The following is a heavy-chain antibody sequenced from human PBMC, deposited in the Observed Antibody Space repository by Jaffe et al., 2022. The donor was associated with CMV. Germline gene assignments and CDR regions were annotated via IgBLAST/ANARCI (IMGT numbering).Heavy chain of an antibody. CDR2: ISYDGSKT. Sequence: QVQLVESGGGVVQPGRSLRLSCAASGFSFSTYGMNWVRQAPGKGLEWVAVISYDGSKTYYTGAVKGRFTISRDNSKNTLYLEMNSLRAEDTAIYYCAKGGPFWRGYPDSQNGMDVWGQGTTVTVSS. CDR3: AKGGPFWRGYPDSQNGMDV. V-gene: IGHV3-30*18. J-gene: IGHJ6*02. CDR1: GFSFSTYG. D-gene: IGHD3-3*01.